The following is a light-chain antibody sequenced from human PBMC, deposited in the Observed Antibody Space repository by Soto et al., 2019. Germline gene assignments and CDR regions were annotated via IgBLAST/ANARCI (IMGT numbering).Light chain of an antibody. J-gene: IGKJ2*01. CDR2: AAS. CDR1: QSISSY. V-gene: IGKV1-39*01. Sequence: DIQMTQSPSSLSASVGDRVTITCRASQSISSYLNWYQQKPGKAPKLLIYAASSLQSGVPSRFSDSRSGTDFTLPISSLQPEDFATYYCQQSYRTPYTFGQGTKLETK. CDR3: QQSYRTPYT.